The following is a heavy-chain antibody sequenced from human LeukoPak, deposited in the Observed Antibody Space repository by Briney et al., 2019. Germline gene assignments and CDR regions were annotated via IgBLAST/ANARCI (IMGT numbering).Heavy chain of an antibody. J-gene: IGHJ4*02. D-gene: IGHD3-10*01. CDR1: GGTFSSYA. CDR2: IILIFGTA. CDR3: ARERGYYGSGSSQTPDFDY. V-gene: IGHV1-69*13. Sequence: GASVKVSCKASGGTFSSYAISWVRQAPGQGLEWMGGIILIFGTANYAQKFQGRVTITADESTSTAYMELSSLRSEDTAVYYCARERGYYGSGSSQTPDFDYWGQGTLVTVSS.